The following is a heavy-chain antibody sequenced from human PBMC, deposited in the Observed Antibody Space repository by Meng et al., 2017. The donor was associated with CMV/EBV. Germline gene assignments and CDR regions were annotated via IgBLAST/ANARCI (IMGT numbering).Heavy chain of an antibody. Sequence: SVKVSCKASGYTFTSYGISWVRQAPGQGLEWIGWIVVGSGNTNYAQKFQERVTITRDMSTSTAYMELSSLRSEDTAVYYCAAGGNIVVVPAATMGESEYFQHWGQGTLVTVSS. CDR3: AAGGNIVVVPAATMGESEYFQH. D-gene: IGHD2-2*01. J-gene: IGHJ1*01. CDR2: IVVGSGNT. V-gene: IGHV1-58*02. CDR1: GYTFTSYG.